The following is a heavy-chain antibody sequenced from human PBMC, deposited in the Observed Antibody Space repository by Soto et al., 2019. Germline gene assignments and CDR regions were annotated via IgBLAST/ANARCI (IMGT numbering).Heavy chain of an antibody. Sequence: GGSLRLSCAASGFTFSSYAMHWVRQAPGKGLEWVAVISYDGSNKYYADSVKGRFTISRDNSKNTLYLQMNSLRAEDTAVYYCARDGSEWKYDSSGYYDYWGQGTLVTVSS. V-gene: IGHV3-30-3*01. J-gene: IGHJ4*02. D-gene: IGHD3-22*01. CDR1: GFTFSSYA. CDR3: ARDGSEWKYDSSGYYDY. CDR2: ISYDGSNK.